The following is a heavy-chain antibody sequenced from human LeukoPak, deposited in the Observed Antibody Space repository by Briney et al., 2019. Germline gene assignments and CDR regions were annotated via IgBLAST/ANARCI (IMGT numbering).Heavy chain of an antibody. J-gene: IGHJ3*02. D-gene: IGHD6-13*01. Sequence: SETLSLTCTVSGGSISGYYWSWIRQPAGKGLEWIGRIYTSGSTNYNPSLKSRVTMSIDTSKNQFSLKLSSVTAADTAVYYCARLIAAAGTKDHDAFDIWGQGTMVTVSS. CDR2: IYTSGST. V-gene: IGHV4-4*07. CDR1: GGSISGYY. CDR3: ARLIAAAGTKDHDAFDI.